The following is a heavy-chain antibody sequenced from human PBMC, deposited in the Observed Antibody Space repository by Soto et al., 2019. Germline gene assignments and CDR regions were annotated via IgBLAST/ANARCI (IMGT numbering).Heavy chain of an antibody. Sequence: QVQLVESGGGVVQPGRSLRLSCAASGFTFSSYGMHWVRQAPGKGLEWVAVISYDGSNKYYADSVKGRFTISRDNSKNAMYLQMNSLRAEDTAVYYCAKSRYCSGGICSYYFDYWGQGTLVTVSS. CDR1: GFTFSSYG. V-gene: IGHV3-30*18. D-gene: IGHD2-15*01. CDR3: AKSRYCSGGICSYYFDY. J-gene: IGHJ4*02. CDR2: ISYDGSNK.